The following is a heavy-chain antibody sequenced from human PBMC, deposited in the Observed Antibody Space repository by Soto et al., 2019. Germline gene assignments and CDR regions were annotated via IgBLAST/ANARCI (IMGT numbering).Heavy chain of an antibody. J-gene: IGHJ4*02. CDR3: ARDDGYSFGS. CDR1: GFTFTTYS. Sequence: PGGSLRLSCAASGFTFTTYSMNWVRQAPGKGLEWVSYISSSSSTIYYADSVKGRFTISRDNAKNSLYLQMNSLRAEDTAVYYCARDDGYSFGSWGQGTLVTVSS. CDR2: ISSSSSTI. V-gene: IGHV3-48*01. D-gene: IGHD4-4*01.